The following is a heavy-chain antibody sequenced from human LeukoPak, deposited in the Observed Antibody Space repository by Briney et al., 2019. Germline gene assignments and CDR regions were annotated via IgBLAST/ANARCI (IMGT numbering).Heavy chain of an antibody. Sequence: PGGSLRLSCAASGFTFSSYAMSWVRQAPGKGLEWVSAISGSGGSTYYADSVKGRFTISRDNSKNTLYLQMNSLRAEDTAVYYCAKDRVTMVRGVIGHDAFDIWGQGTMVTVSS. CDR3: AKDRVTMVRGVIGHDAFDI. D-gene: IGHD3-10*01. J-gene: IGHJ3*02. CDR1: GFTFSSYA. V-gene: IGHV3-23*01. CDR2: ISGSGGST.